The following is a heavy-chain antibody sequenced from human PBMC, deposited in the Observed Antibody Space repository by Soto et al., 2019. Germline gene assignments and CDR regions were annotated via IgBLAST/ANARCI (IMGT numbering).Heavy chain of an antibody. CDR3: ARGSSPVDFDY. CDR1: GYTFSNYG. J-gene: IGHJ4*02. V-gene: IGHV1-18*01. Sequence: QVQLVQSGAEVKKPGASVKVSCKASGYTFSNYGISWVRQAPGQGLEWMGWINAYNGNTNFAQKFQDRLTMTTDTSMSPGYLELRSLTSDDTALYYCARGSSPVDFDYWGQGTLVTVSS. D-gene: IGHD6-13*01. CDR2: INAYNGNT.